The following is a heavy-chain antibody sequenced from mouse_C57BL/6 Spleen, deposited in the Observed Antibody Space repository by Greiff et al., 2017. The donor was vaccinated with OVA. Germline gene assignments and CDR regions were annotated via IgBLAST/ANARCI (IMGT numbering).Heavy chain of an antibody. CDR3: ARSGYYDYDGCAY. Sequence: VQLQQPGAELVRPGSSVKLSCKASGYTFTSYWMHWVKQRPIQGLEWIGNIDPSDSETHYNQKFKDKATLTVDKSSSTAYMQLSSLTSEDSAVYYCARSGYYDYDGCAYWGQGTLVTVSA. CDR1: GYTFTSYW. V-gene: IGHV1-52*01. J-gene: IGHJ3*01. CDR2: IDPSDSET. D-gene: IGHD2-4*01.